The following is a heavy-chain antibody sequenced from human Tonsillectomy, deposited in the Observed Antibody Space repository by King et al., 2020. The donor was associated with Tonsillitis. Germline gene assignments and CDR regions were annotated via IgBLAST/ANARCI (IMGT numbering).Heavy chain of an antibody. CDR3: ARDGGDGYNLYYYYYYMDV. V-gene: IGHV1-69*04. D-gene: IGHD5-24*01. CDR2: LIPILGIA. CDR1: GGTFSSYA. J-gene: IGHJ6*03. Sequence: QLVQSGAEVKKPGSSVKVSCKASGGTFSSYAISWVRQAPGQGLEWMGRLIPILGIANYAQKFQGRVTITADKPTRTAYMELSSLRSEDTAVYYCARDGGDGYNLYYYYYYMDVWGKGTTVTVSS.